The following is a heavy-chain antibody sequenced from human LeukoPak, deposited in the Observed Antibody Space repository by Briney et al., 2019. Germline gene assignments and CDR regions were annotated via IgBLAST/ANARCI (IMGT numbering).Heavy chain of an antibody. D-gene: IGHD3-22*01. Sequence: GGSLRLSCAASGFTFSSYAMSWVRQAPGKGLEWVSAICGSGGSTYYADSVKGRFTISRDNSKNPLYLQMNSLTAEDTAVYYCAKYLYDSSGSSLFDYWGQGTLVTVSS. J-gene: IGHJ4*02. CDR3: AKYLYDSSGSSLFDY. CDR1: GFTFSSYA. CDR2: ICGSGGST. V-gene: IGHV3-23*01.